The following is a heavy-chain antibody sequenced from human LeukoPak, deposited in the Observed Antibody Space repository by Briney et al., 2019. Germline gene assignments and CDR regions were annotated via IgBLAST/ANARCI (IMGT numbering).Heavy chain of an antibody. CDR3: ASSTSSSLFIDAFDI. D-gene: IGHD6-13*01. V-gene: IGHV4-34*01. CDR2: INHSGST. Sequence: SETLSLTCAVYGGSFSGYYWSWIRQPPGKGLEWIGEINHSGSTNYNPSLKSRVTISVGTSKNHFSLKLSSVTAADTAVYYCASSTSSSLFIDAFDIWGQGTMVTVSS. J-gene: IGHJ3*02. CDR1: GGSFSGYY.